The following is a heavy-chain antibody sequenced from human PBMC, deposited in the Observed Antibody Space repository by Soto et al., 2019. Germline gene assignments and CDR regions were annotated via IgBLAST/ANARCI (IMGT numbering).Heavy chain of an antibody. CDR3: ARDRGYDAHDFYYNAMDV. V-gene: IGHV3-21*01. J-gene: IGHJ6*02. CDR1: GFTFRTYT. Sequence: XVSLRLSFISSGFTFRTYTMNWVRQAPGKGLEWVSGIRGFSPYTFYAESVKGRFTISRDNAKNSLFLQMNSLRAEDTAVYYCARDRGYDAHDFYYNAMDVWGQGTTVTVSS. CDR2: IRGFSPYT. D-gene: IGHD2-15*01.